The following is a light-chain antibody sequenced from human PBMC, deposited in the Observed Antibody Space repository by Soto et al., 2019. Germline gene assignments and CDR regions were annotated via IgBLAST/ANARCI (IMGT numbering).Light chain of an antibody. V-gene: IGKV3-20*01. CDR2: GAS. CDR3: QQYTDWPMT. CDR1: QSVSSSY. J-gene: IGKJ5*01. Sequence: EIVLTQSPGTLSLSPGERATLSCRASQSVSSSYLAWYQQKPGQAPRLLIYGASSRATGIPDRFSGSGSGTDFTLTISRLEPEDFAVYYCQQYTDWPMTFGQGTRLEIK.